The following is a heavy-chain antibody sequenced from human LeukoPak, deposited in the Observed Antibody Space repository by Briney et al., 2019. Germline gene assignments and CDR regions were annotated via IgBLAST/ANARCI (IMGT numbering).Heavy chain of an antibody. CDR3: ARGGEVITVVRGPDMDV. D-gene: IGHD3-10*01. J-gene: IGHJ6*02. CDR1: GFTFSSYG. CDR2: IWYDGSNK. V-gene: IGHV3-33*01. Sequence: GRSLRLSCAASGFTFSSYGMHWVRQAPGKGLEWVAVIWYDGSNKYYADSVKGRLTISRDNSKNTLYLQMNSLRAEDTAVYYCARGGEVITVVRGPDMDVWGQGTTVTVSS.